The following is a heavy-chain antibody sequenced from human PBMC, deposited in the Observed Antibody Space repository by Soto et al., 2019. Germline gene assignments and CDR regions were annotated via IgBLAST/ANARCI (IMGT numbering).Heavy chain of an antibody. CDR3: ARLGGSGWSMDF. D-gene: IGHD6-19*01. V-gene: IGHV3-7*05. CDR2: IKQDGSEK. CDR1: GFTFSSYW. J-gene: IGHJ4*02. Sequence: GGSLRLSCAASGFTFSSYWMSWVRQAPGKGLEGVADIKQDGSEKYYVDSVKGRFTISRDNAKNSLYLQMNSLRAEDTAVYYCARLGGSGWSMDFWGRGTLVTVSS.